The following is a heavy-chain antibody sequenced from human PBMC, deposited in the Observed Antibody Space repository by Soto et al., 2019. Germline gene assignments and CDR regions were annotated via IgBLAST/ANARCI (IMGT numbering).Heavy chain of an antibody. J-gene: IGHJ6*02. Sequence: SVKVSCKASGGTFSSYAISWVRQAPGQGLEWMGGIIPIFGTANYAQKFQGRVTITADESTSTAYMELSSLRSEDTAVYYCARSQEKYYHGSGSYSSIYYYYGMDVWDQGTTVTVSS. CDR2: IIPIFGTA. V-gene: IGHV1-69*13. CDR1: GGTFSSYA. D-gene: IGHD3-10*01. CDR3: ARSQEKYYHGSGSYSSIYYYYGMDV.